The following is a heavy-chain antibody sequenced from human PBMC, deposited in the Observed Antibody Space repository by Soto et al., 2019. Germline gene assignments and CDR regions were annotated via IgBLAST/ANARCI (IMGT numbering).Heavy chain of an antibody. V-gene: IGHV4-34*01. J-gene: IGHJ6*02. CDR3: ARGRRYYVSGNLLTYYYVIDF. D-gene: IGHD3-10*01. Sequence: PSETLSHTCTVSGGSISGYYWSWIRQPPGKGLEWIWEINHSGSTNYNPPLKSRVTISVDTSKNQFSLKLSSVTAADTAVYYCARGRRYYVSGNLLTYYYVIDFWGQGTSDIVSS. CDR2: INHSGST. CDR1: GGSISGYY.